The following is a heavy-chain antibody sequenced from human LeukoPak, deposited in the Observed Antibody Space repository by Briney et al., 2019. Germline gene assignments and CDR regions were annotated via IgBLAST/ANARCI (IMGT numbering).Heavy chain of an antibody. CDR2: ISSSGSTI. D-gene: IGHD3-16*01. CDR1: GFTFSSYG. J-gene: IGHJ4*02. CDR3: ARGDSYVLDY. Sequence: PGGSLRLSCAASGFTFSSYGMNWVRQAPGKGLEWVSYISSSGSTIYYADSVKGRFTISRDNAKNSLYLQMNSLRAEDTAVYYCARGDSYVLDYWGQGTLVTVSS. V-gene: IGHV3-48*03.